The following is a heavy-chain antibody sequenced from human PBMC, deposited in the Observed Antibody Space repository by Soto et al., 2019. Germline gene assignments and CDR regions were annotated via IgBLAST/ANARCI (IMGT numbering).Heavy chain of an antibody. Sequence: EVQLLESGGGLVQPGGFLRLSCAASGFTFSSKSMSWVRQPPGKGLEWVSGISGSGGSTYYADSVKGRFTISRDNSKNTLFLPMNSLRAEDTAVYYCARDESSSMYYFAYWGQGTLVTVSS. CDR2: ISGSGGST. V-gene: IGHV3-23*01. D-gene: IGHD6-13*01. CDR1: GFTFSSKS. J-gene: IGHJ4*02. CDR3: ARDESSSMYYFAY.